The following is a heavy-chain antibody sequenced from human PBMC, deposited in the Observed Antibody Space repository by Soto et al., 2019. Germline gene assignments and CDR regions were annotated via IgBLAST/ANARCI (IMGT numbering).Heavy chain of an antibody. CDR1: GFTFSSYA. D-gene: IGHD3-16*01. Sequence: QVQLVESGGGVVQPGRSLRLSCAASGFTFSSYAMHWVRRAPGKGLEWMAVMSYDGSNKYYADSVKGRFTISRDNSKKTLYLHMNSLRPEDTALYYCARDGGAYWGQGTLVIVSS. CDR2: MSYDGSNK. CDR3: ARDGGAY. V-gene: IGHV3-30-3*01. J-gene: IGHJ4*02.